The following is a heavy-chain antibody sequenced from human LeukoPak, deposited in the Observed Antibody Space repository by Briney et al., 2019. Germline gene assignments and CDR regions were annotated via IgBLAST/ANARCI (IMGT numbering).Heavy chain of an antibody. CDR1: GYSISTDYY. CDR2: IYYSGST. CDR3: AREALGYCSSTSCFLDY. Sequence: SETLSLTCAVSGYSISTDYYWGWIRQHPGKGLEWIGYIYYSGSTYHNPSLKSRVTISVDTSKNQFSLKLSSVTAADTAVYYCAREALGYCSSTSCFLDYWGQEPWSPSPQ. V-gene: IGHV4-38-2*02. D-gene: IGHD2-2*01. J-gene: IGHJ4*01.